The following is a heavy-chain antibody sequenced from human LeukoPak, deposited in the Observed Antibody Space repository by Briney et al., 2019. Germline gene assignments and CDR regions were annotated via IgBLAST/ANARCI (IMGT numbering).Heavy chain of an antibody. CDR1: GCSISNYW. CDR3: ARGNSSSWNYFDY. J-gene: IGHJ4*02. V-gene: IGHV4-59*01. CDR2: VFDSGGT. Sequence: SETLSLTCTVSGCSISNYWMSWVRQPPGKGLEWSRYVFDSGGTNYNPYLKSRVSISVDTSKKKFSLKLSSVTAAATAVYYCARGNSSSWNYFDYWGQGILVTASS. D-gene: IGHD6-13*01.